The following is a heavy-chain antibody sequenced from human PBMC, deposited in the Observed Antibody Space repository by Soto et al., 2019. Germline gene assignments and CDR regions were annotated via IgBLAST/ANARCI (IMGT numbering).Heavy chain of an antibody. CDR1: GGSISSHS. CDR3: ARRVQTNSVVVQDNWLDP. D-gene: IGHD2-15*01. V-gene: IGHV4-59*08. Sequence: SETLSLTCTASGGSISSHSWNWIRQPPGRGLGWVGYVYSSGSTNYNPSLESGVTISVDTSRNQFSLKLTSLTAADTAVYYCARRVQTNSVVVQDNWLDPWGQGTLVTVSS. CDR2: VYSSGST. J-gene: IGHJ5*02.